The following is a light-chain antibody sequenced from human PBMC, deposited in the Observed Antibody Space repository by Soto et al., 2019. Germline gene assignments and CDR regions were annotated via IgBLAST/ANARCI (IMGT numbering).Light chain of an antibody. CDR2: KAS. Sequence: DIQMTQSPSTLSASVGDRVTITCRASQSISSWLVWYQQKPGKAPKLLIYKASTLQSGVPSRFSGSASGTEFTLTISSLQPEDFATYYCQQASSFPFTFGGGTEVEIK. CDR1: QSISSW. J-gene: IGKJ4*01. V-gene: IGKV1-12*01. CDR3: QQASSFPFT.